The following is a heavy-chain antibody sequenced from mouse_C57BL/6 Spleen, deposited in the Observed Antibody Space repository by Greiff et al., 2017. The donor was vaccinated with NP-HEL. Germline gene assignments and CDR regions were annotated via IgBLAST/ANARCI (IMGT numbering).Heavy chain of an antibody. CDR3: ARWHDYDVGGAMDY. D-gene: IGHD2-4*01. V-gene: IGHV1-55*01. Sequence: QVQLQQPGAELVKPGASVKMSCKASGYTFTSYWITWVKQRPGQGLEWIGDIYPGSGSTNYNEKFKSKATLTVDTSSSTAYMQLSSLTSEDSAVYYCARWHDYDVGGAMDYWGQGTSVTVSS. CDR1: GYTFTSYW. CDR2: IYPGSGST. J-gene: IGHJ4*01.